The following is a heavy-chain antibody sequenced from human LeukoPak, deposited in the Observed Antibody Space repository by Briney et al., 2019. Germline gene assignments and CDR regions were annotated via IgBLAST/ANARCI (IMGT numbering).Heavy chain of an antibody. D-gene: IGHD5-24*01. Sequence: SETLSLTCTVSGGSISSYYWSWIRQPPGKGLEWIGYMYYSGSTNYNPSLKSRVTISIDTSKNQFSLKLGSVTAADTAVYYCASVGMDTTLDFWGQRTLVTVSS. CDR3: ASVGMDTTLDF. CDR1: GGSISSYY. J-gene: IGHJ4*02. V-gene: IGHV4-59*01. CDR2: MYYSGST.